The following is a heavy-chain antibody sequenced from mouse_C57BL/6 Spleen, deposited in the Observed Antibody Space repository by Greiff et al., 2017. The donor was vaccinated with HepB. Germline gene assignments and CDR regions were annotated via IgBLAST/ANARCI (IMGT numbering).Heavy chain of an antibody. Sequence: EVQLQQSGPELVKPGASVKMSCKASGYTFTDYNMHWVKQSHGKSLEWIGYINPNNGGTSYNQKFKGKATLTVNKSSSTAYMELRSRTSEDSAVYYCARAQYYGSSYYFDYRGQGTTLTVSS. CDR2: INPNNGGT. J-gene: IGHJ2*01. CDR3: ARAQYYGSSYYFDY. D-gene: IGHD1-1*01. V-gene: IGHV1-22*01. CDR1: GYTFTDYN.